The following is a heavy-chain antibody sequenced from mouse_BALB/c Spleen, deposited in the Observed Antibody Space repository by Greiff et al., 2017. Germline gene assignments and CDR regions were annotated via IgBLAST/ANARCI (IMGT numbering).Heavy chain of an antibody. V-gene: IGHV3-2*02. CDR3: AREVRPYYYAMDY. Sequence: EVQLQQSGPGLVKPSQSLSLTCTVTGYSITSDYAWNWIRQFPGNKLEWMGYISYSGSTSYNPSLKSRISITRDTSKNQFFLQLNSVTTEDTATYYCAREVRPYYYAMDYWGQGTSVTVSS. CDR1: GYSITSDYA. J-gene: IGHJ4*01. D-gene: IGHD2-14*01. CDR2: ISYSGST.